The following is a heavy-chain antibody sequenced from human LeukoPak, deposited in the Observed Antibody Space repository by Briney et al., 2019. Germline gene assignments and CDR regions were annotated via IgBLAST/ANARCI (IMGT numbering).Heavy chain of an antibody. CDR2: ITSSSSYT. V-gene: IGHV3-21*01. CDR1: GFTFSTYN. CDR3: AELGITMIGGV. D-gene: IGHD3-10*02. J-gene: IGHJ6*04. Sequence: GGSLRLSCAASGFTFSTYNMNWVRQAPGKGLEWVSSITSSSSYTFYADSVKGRFTISRDNAKSSLYLQMNSLRAEDTAVYYCAELGITMIGGVWGKGTTVTISS.